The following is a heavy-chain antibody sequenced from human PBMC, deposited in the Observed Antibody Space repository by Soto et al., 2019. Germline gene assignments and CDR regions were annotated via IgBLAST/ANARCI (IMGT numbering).Heavy chain of an antibody. V-gene: IGHV5-51*01. D-gene: IGHD3-10*01. CDR3: PRKGYGEGSYFDYYYGMDV. CDR1: GYSFTSYW. J-gene: IGHJ6*02. CDR2: IYPGDSDT. Sequence: PEESLKISCKGSGYSFTSYWIGWVRQMPGKGLEWMGIIYPGDSDTRYSPSFQGQVTISADKSISTAYLQWSSLKASDTAMYYCPRKGYGEGSYFDYYYGMDVWGQGTTVTVSS.